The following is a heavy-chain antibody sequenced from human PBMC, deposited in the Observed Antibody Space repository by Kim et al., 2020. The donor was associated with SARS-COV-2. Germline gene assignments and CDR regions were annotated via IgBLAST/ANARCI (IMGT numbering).Heavy chain of an antibody. J-gene: IGHJ5*02. Sequence: AASEKGRSTITSDNAKNSLYLQMNSVRDEDTAVYYCARSPGIAVAGTTWGQGTLVTVSS. D-gene: IGHD6-19*01. CDR3: ARSPGIAVAGTT. V-gene: IGHV3-48*02.